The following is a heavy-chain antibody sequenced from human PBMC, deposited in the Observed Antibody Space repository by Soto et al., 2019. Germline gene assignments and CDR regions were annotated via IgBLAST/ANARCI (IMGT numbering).Heavy chain of an antibody. V-gene: IGHV3-30-3*01. CDR1: GFSFSSCA. J-gene: IGHJ4*02. CDR2: VSHDGSNK. CDR3: ARVSIAVAGIAYYFDY. D-gene: IGHD6-19*01. Sequence: ESGGGVVQPGRSLRLPFAASGFSFSSCAMHWVRQAPGKGLEWVAVVSHDGSNKYYADSVKGRVTISRDNSINTVYLQMNSLRAEDTAVYYCARVSIAVAGIAYYFDYWGQGTLVTVSS.